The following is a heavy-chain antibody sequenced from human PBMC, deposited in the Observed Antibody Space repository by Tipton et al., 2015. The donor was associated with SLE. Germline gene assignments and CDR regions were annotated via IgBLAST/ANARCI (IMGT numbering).Heavy chain of an antibody. J-gene: IGHJ4*02. Sequence: LRLSCTVSGGSISSHYWSWIRQPPGKGLEWIVSIYHSGSTYYNPSLKSRVTISVDTSKNQFSLQLSSLTAADTAVYYCARLYSGYDNLLYYFDYWGQGTLVTVS. CDR3: ARLYSGYDNLLYYFDY. CDR2: IYHSGST. CDR1: GGSISSHY. D-gene: IGHD5-12*01. V-gene: IGHV4-59*11.